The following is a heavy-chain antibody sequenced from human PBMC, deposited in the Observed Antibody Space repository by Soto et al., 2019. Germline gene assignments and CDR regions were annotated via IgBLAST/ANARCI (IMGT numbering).Heavy chain of an antibody. CDR3: AVMSSRSDVLDV. CDR2: LNGDASTA. D-gene: IGHD6-19*01. Sequence: GGSLRLSCAASGFTFSSYAMRWVRQSPGKGLEWVSSLNGDASTANYADSVKGRFTISRDNAKNTLYLQMNSLRAEDTAMYYCAVMSSRSDVLDVWGQGTMVTVSS. V-gene: IGHV3-74*01. CDR1: GFTFSSYA. J-gene: IGHJ3*01.